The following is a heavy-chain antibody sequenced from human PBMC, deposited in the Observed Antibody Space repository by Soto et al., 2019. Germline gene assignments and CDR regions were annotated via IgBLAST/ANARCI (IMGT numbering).Heavy chain of an antibody. J-gene: IGHJ4*02. Sequence: QVQLQQWGTKLSKPSETLSLTCAVYGGSFSGYYWSWIRQPPGKGLEWIGEIDHSGGTNYNPSLKXRVPLSVDTSNSQFSLKLSSVTAADTARYYCARGRLGGAANWGQGTLVIVSS. CDR3: ARGRLGGAAN. V-gene: IGHV4-34*01. CDR1: GGSFSGYY. CDR2: IDHSGGT. D-gene: IGHD3-16*01.